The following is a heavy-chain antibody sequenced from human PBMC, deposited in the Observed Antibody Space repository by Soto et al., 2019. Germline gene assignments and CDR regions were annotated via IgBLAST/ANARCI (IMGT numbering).Heavy chain of an antibody. CDR2: IYYTGST. V-gene: IGHV4-30-4*01. CDR3: ARESIFGVVTLYGIDV. J-gene: IGHJ6*02. Sequence: TMPLTCTDSGGSIRSGYYCLSWISQHPGKGLEWIGYIYYTGSTYYNPSLKSRVTISVDTSKNQFSLKLSSVTAADTAVYYFARESIFGVVTLYGIDVWGQGNTVTVSS. CDR1: GGSIRSGYYC. D-gene: IGHD3-3*01.